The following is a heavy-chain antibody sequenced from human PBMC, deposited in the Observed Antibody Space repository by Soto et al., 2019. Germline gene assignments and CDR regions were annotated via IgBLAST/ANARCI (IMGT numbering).Heavy chain of an antibody. D-gene: IGHD4-17*01. J-gene: IGHJ4*02. CDR2: IYYRGRY. V-gene: IGHV4-59*01. CDR3: ATNYGDYRKFDF. Sequence: PSETLSLTCTVSGGAISSYYWSWIREPPGKRLEWIGYIYYRGRYSYNPAIRGRVTISVDTSKNQFSLKLSSVTAADTAVYYCATNYGDYRKFDFWGQGAPVTVSS. CDR1: GGAISSYY.